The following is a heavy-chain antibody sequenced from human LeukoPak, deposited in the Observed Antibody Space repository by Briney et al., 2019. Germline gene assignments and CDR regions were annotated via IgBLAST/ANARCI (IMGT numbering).Heavy chain of an antibody. CDR3: ARDDPIVGQNHAFDI. CDR1: GFTVSSNY. D-gene: IGHD1-26*01. V-gene: IGHV3-66*02. Sequence: PGGSLRLSCAASGFTVSSNYMSWVRQAPGKGLEWVSVIYSGGSTYYADSVKGRFIISRDNSKHTLYLQMSSLRAEDTAVYYCARDDPIVGQNHAFDIWGQGTMVTVSS. CDR2: IYSGGST. J-gene: IGHJ3*02.